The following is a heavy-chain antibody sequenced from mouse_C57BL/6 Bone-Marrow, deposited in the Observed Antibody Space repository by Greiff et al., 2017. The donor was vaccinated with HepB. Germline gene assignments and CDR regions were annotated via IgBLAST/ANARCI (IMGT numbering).Heavy chain of an antibody. J-gene: IGHJ4*01. D-gene: IGHD3-2*02. V-gene: IGHV14-4*01. CDR3: TTTAQDYAMDY. CDR1: GFNIKDDY. Sequence: EVQLVESGAELVRPGASVKLSCTASGFNIKDDYMHWVKQRPEQGLEWIGWIDPENGDTEYASKFQGKATITADTSSNTAYLQLSSLTSEDTAVYYCTTTAQDYAMDYWGQGTSVTVSS. CDR2: IDPENGDT.